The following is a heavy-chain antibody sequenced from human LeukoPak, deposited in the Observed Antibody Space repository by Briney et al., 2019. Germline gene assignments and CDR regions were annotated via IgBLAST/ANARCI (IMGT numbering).Heavy chain of an antibody. V-gene: IGHV1-69*05. CDR2: IIPIFGTA. CDR3: ASWVYAIRWGRALTSPLDY. Sequence: GASVKXSCKASGGTFSSYAISWVRQXPGQGLEWMGGIIPIFGTADYAQKFQGRVTITTDESTSTAYMELSSLRSEDTAVYYCASWVYAIRWGRALTSPLDYWGQGTLVTVSS. D-gene: IGHD2-8*01. J-gene: IGHJ4*02. CDR1: GGTFSSYA.